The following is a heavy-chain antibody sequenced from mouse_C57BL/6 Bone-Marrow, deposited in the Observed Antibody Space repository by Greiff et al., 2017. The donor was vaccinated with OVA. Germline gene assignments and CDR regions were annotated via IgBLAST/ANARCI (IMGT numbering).Heavy chain of an antibody. CDR2: IDPSDSYT. Sequence: QVHVKQPGAELVMPGASVKLSCKASGYTFTSYWMHWVKQRPGQGLEWIGEIDPSDSYTNYNQKFMGKSTLTVDKSSSTAYMQLSSLTSEHSAVYYCARNGPWFAYWGQGTLVTVSA. CDR3: ARNGPWFAY. CDR1: GYTFTSYW. V-gene: IGHV1-69*01. J-gene: IGHJ3*01. D-gene: IGHD1-1*02.